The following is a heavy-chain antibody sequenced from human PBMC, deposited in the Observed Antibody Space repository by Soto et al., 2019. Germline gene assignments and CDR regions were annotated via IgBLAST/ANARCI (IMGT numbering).Heavy chain of an antibody. CDR2: ISSSSSTI. CDR3: ARDQLYYNDISGRPLNAFDV. D-gene: IGHD3-22*01. V-gene: IGHV3-48*02. J-gene: IGHJ3*01. Sequence: PGGSLRLSCAASGFTFSSYSTNWVRQAPGKGLEWVSYISSSSSTIYYADSVKGRFTISRDNAKNSLYLQMNSLRDEDTAVYYCARDQLYYNDISGRPLNAFDVWGQGTMVTVSS. CDR1: GFTFSSYS.